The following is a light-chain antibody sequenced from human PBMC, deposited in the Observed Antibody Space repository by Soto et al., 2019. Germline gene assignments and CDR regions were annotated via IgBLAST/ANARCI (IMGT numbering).Light chain of an antibody. Sequence: SYELTQPPSVSVSPGQTASITCSGDKLGDKYSCWYQQKPCQSPVLVIYEDRKRPSGIPERFSGSKSGNTATLTISGTQAMDEADYYCQAWDSSTPVVFGGGTKLTVL. CDR2: EDR. CDR1: KLGDKY. J-gene: IGLJ2*01. V-gene: IGLV3-1*01. CDR3: QAWDSSTPVV.